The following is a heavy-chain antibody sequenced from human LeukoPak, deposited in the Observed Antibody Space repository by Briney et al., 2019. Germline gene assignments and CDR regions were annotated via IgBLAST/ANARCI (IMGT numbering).Heavy chain of an antibody. Sequence: PGGSLKLSCAASGLTFSGSAMHWVRQASGKGLEWVGRIRSKANSYATAYAASVKGRFTISRDDSKNTAYLQMNSLKTEDTAVYYCTMAPYYDILTGDDAFDIWGQGTMVTVSS. J-gene: IGHJ3*02. D-gene: IGHD3-9*01. CDR3: TMAPYYDILTGDDAFDI. V-gene: IGHV3-73*01. CDR2: IRSKANSYAT. CDR1: GLTFSGSA.